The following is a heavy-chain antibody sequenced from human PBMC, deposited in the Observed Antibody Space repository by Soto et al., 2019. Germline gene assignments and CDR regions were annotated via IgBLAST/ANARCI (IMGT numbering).Heavy chain of an antibody. CDR3: ASDYGGNSH. CDR2: IIPILGIA. Sequence: QVQLVQSGAEVKKPGSSVKVSCKASGGTFSSYTISWVRQAPGQGLEWMGRIIPILGIANYAQKFQGRVTXAADKSTSTAYMELSSLRSEDTAVYYCASDYGGNSHWGQGTLVTVSS. CDR1: GGTFSSYT. J-gene: IGHJ4*02. V-gene: IGHV1-69*02. D-gene: IGHD4-17*01.